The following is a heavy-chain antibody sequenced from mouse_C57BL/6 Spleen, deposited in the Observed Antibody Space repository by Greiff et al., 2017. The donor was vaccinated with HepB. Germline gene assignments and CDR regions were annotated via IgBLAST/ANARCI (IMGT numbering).Heavy chain of an antibody. CDR1: GYTFTDHT. D-gene: IGHD2-4*01. CDR2: IYPRDGST. Sequence: VQLQQSDAELVKPGASVKISCKVSGYTFTDHTIHWMKQRPEQGLEWIGYIYPRDGSTKYNEKLKGKATLTADKSSSTAYMQLNSLTSEDSAVYFCARGDYDYDGTVDYWGQGTTLTVSS. V-gene: IGHV1-78*01. J-gene: IGHJ2*01. CDR3: ARGDYDYDGTVDY.